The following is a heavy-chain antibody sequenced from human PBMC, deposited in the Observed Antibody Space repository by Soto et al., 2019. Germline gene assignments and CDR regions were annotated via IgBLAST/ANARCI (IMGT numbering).Heavy chain of an antibody. D-gene: IGHD2-15*01. CDR3: ARVAKTCSGGSCPWFDP. Sequence: ASVKVSCKASGYTFTSYGISWVRQAPGQGLEWMGWISAYNGNTNYAQKLQGRVTMTTDTSTSTAYMELRSLRSDDTAVYYCARVAKTCSGGSCPWFDPWGQGTLVTSPQ. J-gene: IGHJ5*02. CDR2: ISAYNGNT. CDR1: GYTFTSYG. V-gene: IGHV1-18*01.